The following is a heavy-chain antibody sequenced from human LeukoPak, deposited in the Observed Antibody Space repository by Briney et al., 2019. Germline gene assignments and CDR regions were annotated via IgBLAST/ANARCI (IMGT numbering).Heavy chain of an antibody. J-gene: IGHJ4*02. D-gene: IGHD3-22*01. Sequence: GASVKVSCKASRYTFTGSYIHWARQAPGQGPEWMGRINPNSGDTNYAQKFQGRVTMSRDTSISTAYMELSRLRSDDTAVYYCAREINSSAYYWGQGTLVTVSS. CDR3: AREINSSAYY. CDR1: RYTFTGSY. CDR2: INPNSGDT. V-gene: IGHV1-2*06.